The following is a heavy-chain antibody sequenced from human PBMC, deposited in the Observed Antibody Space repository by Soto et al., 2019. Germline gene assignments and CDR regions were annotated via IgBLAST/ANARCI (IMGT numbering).Heavy chain of an antibody. CDR2: VYYGGAIFYSGNI. Sequence: SETLSLTCTVSGDSISSSNSHWGWTRQPPGKGLEYIGSVYYGGAIFYSGNIYYNPSLKSRVTISVDTSKNQFSLRLSCVTAADTGVYYCVRYDRINMKPYSPEGFHIWGQGTMVTVSS. CDR1: GDSISSSNSH. CDR3: VRYDRINMKPYSPEGFHI. D-gene: IGHD3-3*02. J-gene: IGHJ3*02. V-gene: IGHV4-39*01.